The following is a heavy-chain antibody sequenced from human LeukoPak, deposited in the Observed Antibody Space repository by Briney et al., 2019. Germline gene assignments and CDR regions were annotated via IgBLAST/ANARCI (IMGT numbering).Heavy chain of an antibody. CDR3: THLTHSSAYHGPYYFDY. D-gene: IGHD3-22*01. Sequence: PGGSLRLSCAASGFTFSSNGMHWVRQAPGKGLEWVAVVWFDGSNKYYADSVKGRFTISRDNSKNTLYLQMNSLRAEDTAVYYCTHLTHSSAYHGPYYFDYWGQGTLVTVSS. J-gene: IGHJ4*02. CDR1: GFTFSSNG. CDR2: VWFDGSNK. V-gene: IGHV3-33*01.